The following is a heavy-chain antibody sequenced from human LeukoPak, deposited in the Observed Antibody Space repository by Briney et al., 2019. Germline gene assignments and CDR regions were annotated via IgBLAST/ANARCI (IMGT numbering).Heavy chain of an antibody. Sequence: SQTLSLTCAISGDSVSSNSAAWNWIRQSPSRGLEWLGRTYYRSKWYNDYAVSVKGRITINPDTSKNQFSLQLNSVTPEDTAVYYCARSGAAPRVNWFDPWGQGTLVTVSS. J-gene: IGHJ5*02. V-gene: IGHV6-1*01. CDR1: GDSVSSNSAA. CDR3: ARSGAAPRVNWFDP. D-gene: IGHD6-6*01. CDR2: TYYRSKWYN.